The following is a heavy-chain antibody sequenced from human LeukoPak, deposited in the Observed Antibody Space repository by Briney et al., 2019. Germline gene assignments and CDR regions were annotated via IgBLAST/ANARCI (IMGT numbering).Heavy chain of an antibody. V-gene: IGHV4-59*08. CDR3: ARSIGYYYPFDF. J-gene: IGHJ4*02. CDR1: GGPISTYY. CDR2: IYYSGST. Sequence: SETLSLTCTVSGGPISTYYWSWIRQAPGKGLEWIGNIYYSGSTNYNPSLTSRVNMSVDTSQTQFSLKLSSVTGADTAVYYCARSIGYYYPFDFWGQGTPVTVSP. D-gene: IGHD3-22*01.